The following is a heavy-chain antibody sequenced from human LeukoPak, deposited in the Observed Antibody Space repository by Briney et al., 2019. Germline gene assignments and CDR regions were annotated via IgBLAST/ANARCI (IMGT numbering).Heavy chain of an antibody. CDR3: ARQRYYYDSSGYYTTPDAFDI. V-gene: IGHV4-34*01. J-gene: IGHJ3*02. Sequence: PSETLSLTCAVYGGSFSDYYWNWIRQPPGKGLEWIGEVNHSGSTNYNPSLKSRVTISVDTSKNQFSLKLSSVTAADTAVYYCARQRYYYDSSGYYTTPDAFDIWGQGTMVTVSS. CDR2: VNHSGST. CDR1: GGSFSDYY. D-gene: IGHD3-22*01.